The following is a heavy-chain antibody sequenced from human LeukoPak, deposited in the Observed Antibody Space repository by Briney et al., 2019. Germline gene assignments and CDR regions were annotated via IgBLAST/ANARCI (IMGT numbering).Heavy chain of an antibody. Sequence: AGGSLRLSCAASGFTFSSYAMSWVRQAPGKGLEWVSAISGSGGSTYYADSVKGRFTISRDNSKNTLYLQMNSLRAEDTAVYYCAKDSRGLWFGESDYWGQGTLVTVSS. CDR2: ISGSGGST. D-gene: IGHD3-10*01. J-gene: IGHJ4*02. V-gene: IGHV3-23*01. CDR3: AKDSRGLWFGESDY. CDR1: GFTFSSYA.